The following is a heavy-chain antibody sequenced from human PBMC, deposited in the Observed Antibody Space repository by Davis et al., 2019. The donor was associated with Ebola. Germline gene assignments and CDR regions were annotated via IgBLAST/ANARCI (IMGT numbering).Heavy chain of an antibody. D-gene: IGHD3-22*01. J-gene: IGHJ4*02. V-gene: IGHV3-23*01. CDR2: ISGSGGST. Sequence: PGGSLRLSCAASGFTFSSYAMSWVRQAPGKGLEWVSAISGSGGSTYYADSVKGRFTISRDNSKNTLYLQMNSLRAEDTAVYYCANLGNSSGTWGFDYWGQGTLVTVSS. CDR3: ANLGNSSGTWGFDY. CDR1: GFTFSSYA.